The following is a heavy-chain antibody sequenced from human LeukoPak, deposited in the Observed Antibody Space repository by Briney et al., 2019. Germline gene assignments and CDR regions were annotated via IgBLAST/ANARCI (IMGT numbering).Heavy chain of an antibody. CDR2: ISGSGGST. CDR3: AKDTYGDYYYGMDV. V-gene: IGHV3-23*01. CDR1: GFTFSSYA. J-gene: IGHJ6*02. Sequence: GGSLRLSCAASGFTFSSYAMSWVRQAPGKWLEWVSAISGSGGSTYYADSVKGRFTISRDNSKNTLYLQMNSLRAEDTAVYYCAKDTYGDYYYGMDVWGQGTTVTVSS. D-gene: IGHD4-17*01.